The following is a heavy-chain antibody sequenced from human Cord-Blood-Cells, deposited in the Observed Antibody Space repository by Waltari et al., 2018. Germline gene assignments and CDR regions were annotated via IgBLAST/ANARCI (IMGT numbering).Heavy chain of an antibody. D-gene: IGHD3-10*01. V-gene: IGHV3-33*01. CDR1: GFTFSSYG. CDR2: ILYDGSNK. CDR3: ARVSGNGDYFDY. Sequence: QVQLVESGGGVVQPGRSLRLSCAASGFTFSSYGMHWVRQAPGKGVEGVAVILYDGSNKYYADSVKGRFTISRDNSKNTLYLPMNSLRAEDTAVYYCARVSGNGDYFDYWGQGTLVTVSS. J-gene: IGHJ4*02.